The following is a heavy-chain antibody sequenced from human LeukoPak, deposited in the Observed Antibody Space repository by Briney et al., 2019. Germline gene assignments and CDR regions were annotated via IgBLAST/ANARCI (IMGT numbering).Heavy chain of an antibody. J-gene: IGHJ4*02. CDR1: GYTFTRYY. D-gene: IGHD3-22*01. V-gene: IGHV1-2*06. Sequence: GASVKVSCKASGYTFTRYYMHWVRQAPGQGLEWMGRINPNSGGTNYAQRFQGRVTMTRDTSISTAYMELSRLRSDDTAVYCCARQLDSSDYYWAFDYWGQGTLVTVSS. CDR2: INPNSGGT. CDR3: ARQLDSSDYYWAFDY.